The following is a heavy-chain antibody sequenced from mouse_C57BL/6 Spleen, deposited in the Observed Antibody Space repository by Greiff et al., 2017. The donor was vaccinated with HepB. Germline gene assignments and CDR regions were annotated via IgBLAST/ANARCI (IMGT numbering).Heavy chain of an antibody. CDR2: INPSSGYT. Sequence: QVQLKQSGAELARPGASVKMSCKASGYTFTSYTMHWVKQRPGQGLEWIGFINPSSGYTKYNQKFKDKATLTADKSSSTAYMQLSSLTSEDSAVYYCARWDYYGSSFDYWGQGTTLTVSS. CDR3: ARWDYYGSSFDY. V-gene: IGHV1-4*01. D-gene: IGHD1-1*01. CDR1: GYTFTSYT. J-gene: IGHJ2*01.